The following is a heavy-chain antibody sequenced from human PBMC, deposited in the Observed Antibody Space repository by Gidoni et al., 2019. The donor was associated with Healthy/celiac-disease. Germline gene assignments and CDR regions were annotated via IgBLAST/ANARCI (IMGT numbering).Heavy chain of an antibody. CDR3: ARVLRYFDWLFFDY. D-gene: IGHD3-9*01. J-gene: IGHJ4*02. V-gene: IGHV4-39*01. CDR2: IYYSGST. Sequence: QLQLQESGPGLVKPSETLSLTCTVSGGSISSSSYYWGWIRQPPGKGLEWIGRIYYSGSTYYNPSLKSRVTISVDTSKNQFSLKLSSVTAADTAVYYCARVLRYFDWLFFDYWGQGTLVTVSS. CDR1: GGSISSSSYY.